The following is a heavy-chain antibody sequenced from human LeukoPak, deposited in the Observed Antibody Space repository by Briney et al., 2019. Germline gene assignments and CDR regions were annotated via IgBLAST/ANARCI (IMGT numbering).Heavy chain of an antibody. Sequence: GGSLRLSRAACGFTFSSYWMSWVRQAPGKGLEWVANIKQDGSEKYYVDSVKGRFTISRDNAKNSLYLQMNSLRADDTAVYYCARDSGGYCSSTSCYGWSDPWGQGTLVTVSS. D-gene: IGHD2-2*03. J-gene: IGHJ5*02. CDR3: ARDSGGYCSSTSCYGWSDP. V-gene: IGHV3-7*03. CDR1: GFTFSSYW. CDR2: IKQDGSEK.